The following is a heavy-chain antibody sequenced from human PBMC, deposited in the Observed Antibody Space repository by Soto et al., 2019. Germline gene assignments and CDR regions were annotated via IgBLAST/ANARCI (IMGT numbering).Heavy chain of an antibody. V-gene: IGHV4-31*03. J-gene: IGHJ6*02. CDR2: IYYSGST. CDR1: GGSISSGGYY. D-gene: IGHD2-21*02. Sequence: QVQLQESGPGLVKPSQTLSLTCTVSGGSISSGGYYWSWIRQHPGKGLEFIGYIYYSGSTYYNPSLKSRVTISVDTSKNQFSLKLSSVTAADTAVYYCARVCGGDCHYGMDVWGQGTTVTVSS. CDR3: ARVCGGDCHYGMDV.